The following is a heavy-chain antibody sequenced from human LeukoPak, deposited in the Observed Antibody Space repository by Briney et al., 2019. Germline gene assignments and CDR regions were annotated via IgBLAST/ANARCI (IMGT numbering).Heavy chain of an antibody. J-gene: IGHJ4*02. CDR2: INHSGST. CDR1: GGSFSGYY. V-gene: IGHV4-34*01. D-gene: IGHD6-13*01. CDR3: ARGSGHSSSWYDY. Sequence: SETLSLTCAVYGGSFSGYYWSWIRQPPGKGLEWIGEINHSGSTNYNPSLKSRVTISVDTSKNQFSLKLSSVTAADTAVYYCARGSGHSSSWYDYWGQGTLVTVSS.